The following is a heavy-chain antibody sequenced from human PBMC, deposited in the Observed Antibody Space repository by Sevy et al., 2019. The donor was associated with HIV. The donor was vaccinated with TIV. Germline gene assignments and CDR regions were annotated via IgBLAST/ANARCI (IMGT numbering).Heavy chain of an antibody. CDR3: ARVAVKNCTNDCYHRFDH. V-gene: IGHV3-30*04. D-gene: IGHD2-8*01. Sequence: GGSVGLSCVASGFTFPIYSVVWVRRAPGKGLEWLTLISYDGNNRYYADSVKGRFTISRDNYNNILYLQMTSLRVEYTALYFCARVAVKNCTNDCYHRFDHWGLGTLVTVSS. CDR2: ISYDGNNR. J-gene: IGHJ4*02. CDR1: GFTFPIYS.